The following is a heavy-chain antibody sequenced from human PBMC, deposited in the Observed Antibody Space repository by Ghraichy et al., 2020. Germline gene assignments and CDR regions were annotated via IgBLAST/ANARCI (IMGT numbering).Heavy chain of an antibody. CDR2: INQDESEK. J-gene: IGHJ4*02. CDR3: GRARDYSTN. D-gene: IGHD3-10*01. Sequence: LSLTCAASGFTLSNYWMTWVRQAPGKGLEWVANINQDESEKYYADSVKGRFTISRDNAKNSLYSQMNSLRAEDTAVYHCGRARDYSTNWGQGTLVTVSS. CDR1: GFTLSNYW. V-gene: IGHV3-7*03.